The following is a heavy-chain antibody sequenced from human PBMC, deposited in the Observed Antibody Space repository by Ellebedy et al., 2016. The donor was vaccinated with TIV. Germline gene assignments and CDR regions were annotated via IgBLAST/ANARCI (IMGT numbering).Heavy chain of an antibody. CDR1: RYTLTAYY. CDR3: ARDRDAAMASYYYYGMDV. D-gene: IGHD5-18*01. J-gene: IGHJ6*02. V-gene: IGHV1-2*02. Sequence: ASVKVSCKAPRYTLTAYYVHWVRQAPRQGLEWMGWISPNSGATNYARKFQGRVTMTRDTSISTAYIELSRLTSDDTAVYYCARDRDAAMASYYYYGMDVWGQGTAVTVSS. CDR2: ISPNSGAT.